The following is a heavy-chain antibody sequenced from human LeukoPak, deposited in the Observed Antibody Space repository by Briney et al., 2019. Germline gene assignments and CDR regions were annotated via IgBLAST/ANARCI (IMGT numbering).Heavy chain of an antibody. J-gene: IGHJ5*02. Sequence: ASVKVSCKASGYTFIGHYIHWVRQAPGQGLEWMGWINPNNGGPKYAPKFQGRVTMTRDTSISTAYMELSSLRSDDTAVYYCARVAGLCSAGSCGNWFDPWGQGTLVTVSS. V-gene: IGHV1-2*02. CDR2: INPNNGGP. CDR3: ARVAGLCSAGSCGNWFDP. CDR1: GYTFIGHY. D-gene: IGHD3-10*01.